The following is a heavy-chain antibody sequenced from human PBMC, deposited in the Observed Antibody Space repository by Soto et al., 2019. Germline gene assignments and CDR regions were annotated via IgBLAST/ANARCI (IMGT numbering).Heavy chain of an antibody. CDR2: IIPIFGTA. J-gene: IGHJ4*02. D-gene: IGHD5-12*01. CDR1: GGTFSSYA. Sequence: QVQLVQSGAEVKKPGSSVKVSCKASGGTFSSYAISWVRQAPGQGLEWMGVIIPIFGTANYAQKFQGRVTITADEATSTAYMESSSLSAEETAVYYCARDSVGRRWLQPQGVFDYWGPGTLVTVSS. V-gene: IGHV1-69*12. CDR3: ARDSVGRRWLQPQGVFDY.